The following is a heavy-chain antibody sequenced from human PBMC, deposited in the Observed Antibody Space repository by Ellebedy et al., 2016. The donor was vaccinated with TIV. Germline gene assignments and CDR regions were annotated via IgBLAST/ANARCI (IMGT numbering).Heavy chain of an antibody. Sequence: ASVKVSCKASGYTFTAYYMHWVRQAPGQGLEWMGWMNPNSGDINYAQKFQGRVTMTRNTSISTAYMELSSLRSEDTAVYYCARDKSLVSNFDPWGQGTLVTVSS. CDR1: GYTFTAYY. D-gene: IGHD3-9*01. CDR2: MNPNSGDI. V-gene: IGHV1-2*02. J-gene: IGHJ5*02. CDR3: ARDKSLVSNFDP.